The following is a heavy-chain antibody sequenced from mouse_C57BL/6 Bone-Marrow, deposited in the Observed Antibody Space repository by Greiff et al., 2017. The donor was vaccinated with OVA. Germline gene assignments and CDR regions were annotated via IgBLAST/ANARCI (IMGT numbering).Heavy chain of an antibody. CDR2: INPNNGGT. V-gene: IGHV1-22*01. J-gene: IGHJ1*03. CDR1: GYTFTDYN. CDR3: GYSNYWYFDV. Sequence: VQLQQSGPELVKPGASVKMSCKASGYTFTDYNMHWVKQSHGQSLEWIGYINPNNGGTSYNQKFKGKATLTVNKSSSTAYMELRSLTSEDSAVYYCGYSNYWYFDVWGTGTTVTVSS. D-gene: IGHD2-5*01.